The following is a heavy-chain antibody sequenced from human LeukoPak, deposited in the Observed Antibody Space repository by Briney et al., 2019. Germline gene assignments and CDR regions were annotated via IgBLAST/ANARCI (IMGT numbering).Heavy chain of an antibody. CDR1: GGTFSSYA. J-gene: IGHJ4*02. Sequence: GSSVKVSCKASGGTFSSYAISWVRQAPGQGLEWMGRIIPILGIANYAQKFQGRVTITTDESTSTAYMELSSLRSEDTAVYYCARGGLVSGYGQSHFDYWGQGTLVTVSS. D-gene: IGHD6-25*01. CDR2: IIPILGIA. CDR3: ARGGLVSGYGQSHFDY. V-gene: IGHV1-69*04.